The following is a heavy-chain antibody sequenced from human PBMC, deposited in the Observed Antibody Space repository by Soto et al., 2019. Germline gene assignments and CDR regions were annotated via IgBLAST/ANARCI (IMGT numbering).Heavy chain of an antibody. CDR1: GFTFKFYA. V-gene: IGHV3-23*01. CDR3: VKDPHYANNYYFYMDV. CDR2: ISNSGDIT. D-gene: IGHD4-17*01. J-gene: IGHJ6*03. Sequence: GGSLRLSCAASGFTFKFYAMSWVRQAPGKGLEWVSGISNSGDITKYADSVKGRFIISRDNSKNTLFLQMHSLRADDRAVYYCVKDPHYANNYYFYMDVWGSGTTVTVSS.